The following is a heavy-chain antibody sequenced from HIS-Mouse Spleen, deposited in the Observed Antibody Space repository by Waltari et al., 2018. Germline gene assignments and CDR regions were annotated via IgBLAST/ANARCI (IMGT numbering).Heavy chain of an antibody. CDR2: INPNSGGT. D-gene: IGHD6-13*01. CDR3: ARTPGIAAAGETYYFDY. V-gene: IGHV1-2*02. J-gene: IGHJ4*02. Sequence: QVQLVQSGAEVKKPGASVKVSCKASGYTFTGYYMLWVRQAPGQGLEWMGWINPNSGGTNYAQKFQGRVTMTRDTSISTAYMELSRLRSDDTAVYYCARTPGIAAAGETYYFDYWGQGTLVTVSS. CDR1: GYTFTGYY.